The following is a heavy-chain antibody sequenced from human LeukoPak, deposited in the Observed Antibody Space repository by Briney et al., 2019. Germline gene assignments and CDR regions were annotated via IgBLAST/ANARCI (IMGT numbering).Heavy chain of an antibody. V-gene: IGHV3-72*01. J-gene: IGHJ5*02. D-gene: IGHD1-1*01. CDR1: GFTIRDHY. CDR3: TKLGATLTLGGGGS. CDR2: TRDKAASYST. Sequence: PGGSLRLSCAASGFTIRDHYIDWVRQAPGKGLEWVGRTRDKAASYSTHYAASVKGRFTISRDQSRNSVYLQMKSLKTEDTAVYYCTKLGATLTLGGGGSWGQGTLVTVSS.